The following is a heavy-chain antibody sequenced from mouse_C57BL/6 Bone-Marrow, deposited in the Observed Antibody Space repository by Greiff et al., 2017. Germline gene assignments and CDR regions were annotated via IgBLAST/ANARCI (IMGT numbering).Heavy chain of an antibody. CDR1: GYTFTSYW. V-gene: IGHV1-55*01. J-gene: IGHJ1*03. Sequence: QVQLQQPGAELVKPGASVKMSCKASGYTFTSYWITWVKQRPGQGLEWIGDIYPGSGSTNYNEKFKSKATLTVDTSSSTAYMQLSSLTSADSAVYYCARSELYDSNYLWYFDVWGTGTTVTVSS. CDR3: ARSELYDSNYLWYFDV. CDR2: IYPGSGST. D-gene: IGHD2-5*01.